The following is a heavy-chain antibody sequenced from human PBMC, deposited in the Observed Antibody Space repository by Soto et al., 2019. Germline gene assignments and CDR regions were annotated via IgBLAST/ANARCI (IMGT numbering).Heavy chain of an antibody. Sequence: EVQLVESGGGLVQPGRSLRLSCAASGFTFGDYAMYWVRQAPGKGLEWVSGISWNSGSIGYADSVKGRFTISRDNAKNSLYLQMNSLRAEDTALYYCAKSGSGRSRPYFDYWGQGTLVTVSS. D-gene: IGHD2-15*01. V-gene: IGHV3-9*01. CDR3: AKSGSGRSRPYFDY. J-gene: IGHJ4*02. CDR2: ISWNSGSI. CDR1: GFTFGDYA.